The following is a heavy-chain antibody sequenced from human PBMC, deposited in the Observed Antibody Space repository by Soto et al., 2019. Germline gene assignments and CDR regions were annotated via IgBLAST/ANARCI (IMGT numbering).Heavy chain of an antibody. Sequence: QVQLVQSGAEVKKPGSSVKVSCKASGGAFSDYAFSWVRQAPGQGLEWLGGIMPIFRAPDYAQKFQGRVTITWDEFTRTAYMEMNSLRSEDTALYYCASWLKGPDIGNYYYGMDVWGQGTTVTVS. CDR3: ASWLKGPDIGNYYYGMDV. CDR2: IMPIFRAP. D-gene: IGHD2-15*01. V-gene: IGHV1-69*05. J-gene: IGHJ6*02. CDR1: GGAFSDYA.